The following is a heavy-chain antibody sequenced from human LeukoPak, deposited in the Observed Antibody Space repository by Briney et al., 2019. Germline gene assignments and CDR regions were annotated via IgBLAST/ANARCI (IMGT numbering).Heavy chain of an antibody. D-gene: IGHD4-17*01. J-gene: IGHJ1*01. CDR2: IYNSGHT. Sequence: SETLSLTCTVSGGSISNYYWGWIRQPPGKGLEWIGYIYNSGHTNYNHSLKSRVTISEDTSKNQLSLKLSSVTAADTAVYYCARAAVTTSRYFQHWGQGTLVTVSS. V-gene: IGHV4-59*01. CDR1: GGSISNYY. CDR3: ARAAVTTSRYFQH.